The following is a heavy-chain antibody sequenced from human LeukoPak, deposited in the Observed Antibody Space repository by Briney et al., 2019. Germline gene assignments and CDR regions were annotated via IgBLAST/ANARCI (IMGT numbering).Heavy chain of an antibody. D-gene: IGHD1-26*01. V-gene: IGHV3-7*03. CDR2: INHDGRET. Sequence: PGGSLRLSCEASGFTFSDYWMSWVRQAPRKGLEWVANINHDGRETYYVDSVKGRFTISRDNAKNSLFLQMNSLRVEDTAVYYCARAGGPGTVDYWGQGTLLTVSS. CDR3: ARAGGPGTVDY. J-gene: IGHJ4*02. CDR1: GFTFSDYW.